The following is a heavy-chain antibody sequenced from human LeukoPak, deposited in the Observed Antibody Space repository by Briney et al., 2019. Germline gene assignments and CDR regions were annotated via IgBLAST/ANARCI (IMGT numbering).Heavy chain of an antibody. CDR1: GYSFTSYW. CDR3: ARQLRVGTVQGFDP. CDR2: IDPTDSYT. V-gene: IGHV5-10-1*01. D-gene: IGHD4-17*01. J-gene: IGHJ5*02. Sequence: RGESLKISCKGSGYSFTSYWISWVRQMPWKGLEWMGRIDPTDSYTNYRPSFQGHVTISADKSISTVYLHWSSLKASDTAMYYCARQLRVGTVQGFDPWGQGTLVTVSS.